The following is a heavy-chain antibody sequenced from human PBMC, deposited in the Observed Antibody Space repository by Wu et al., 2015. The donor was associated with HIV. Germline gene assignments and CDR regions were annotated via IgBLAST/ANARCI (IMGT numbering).Heavy chain of an antibody. V-gene: IGHV1-69-2*01. CDR3: ATVSKAK. J-gene: IGHJ4*02. CDR2: IDPRDGET. Sequence: EVQLVQSGAEVKKPGATVKISCKVSGYRFTDYYMHWVQQAPGKGLEWMGIIDPRDGETKYAEKFQGRVTITADTSTDTAYMEVTNLRSEDTAVYYCATVSKAKWGQGTLVTVSS. CDR1: GYRFTDYY.